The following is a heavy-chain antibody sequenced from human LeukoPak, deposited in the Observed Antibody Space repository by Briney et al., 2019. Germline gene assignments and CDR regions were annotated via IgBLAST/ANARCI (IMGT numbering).Heavy chain of an antibody. CDR2: IYHSET. Sequence: SETLSLTCTVSGDSISSSYWSWIRQPPGKGLEWIGYIYHSETYYNPSLKSRVTISVDTSKNQFSLKLSSVTAADTAVYYCARTQGWGTVNTGYYYGMDVWGQGTTVTVSS. CDR1: GDSISSSY. CDR3: ARTQGWGTVNTGYYYGMDV. V-gene: IGHV4-59*08. D-gene: IGHD4-11*01. J-gene: IGHJ6*02.